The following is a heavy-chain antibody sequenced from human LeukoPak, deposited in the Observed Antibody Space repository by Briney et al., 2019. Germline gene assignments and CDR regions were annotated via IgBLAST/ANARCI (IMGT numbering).Heavy chain of an antibody. J-gene: IGHJ3*02. V-gene: IGHV1-18*01. CDR3: ARERSIPYDSSGYLVDDAFDI. D-gene: IGHD3-22*01. Sequence: ASVKVSCKASGYTFTSYGISWVRQAPGQGLEWMGWISAYNGNTNYAQKLQGRVTMTRDMSTSTVYMELSSLRSEDTAVYYCARERSIPYDSSGYLVDDAFDIWGQGTMVTVSS. CDR1: GYTFTSYG. CDR2: ISAYNGNT.